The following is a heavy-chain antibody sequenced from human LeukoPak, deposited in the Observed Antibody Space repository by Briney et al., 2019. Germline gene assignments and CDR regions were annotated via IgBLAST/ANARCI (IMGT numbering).Heavy chain of an antibody. V-gene: IGHV1-2*02. CDR2: INPNSGGT. Sequence: ASVKVSCKASGYTFTGYYMHWVRQAPGQGLEWMGWINPNSGGTNYAQRFQGRVTMTRDTSISTAYMELSRLRSDDTAVYYCARDRAALDAFDIWGQGTMVTVSS. D-gene: IGHD6-13*01. J-gene: IGHJ3*02. CDR1: GYTFTGYY. CDR3: ARDRAALDAFDI.